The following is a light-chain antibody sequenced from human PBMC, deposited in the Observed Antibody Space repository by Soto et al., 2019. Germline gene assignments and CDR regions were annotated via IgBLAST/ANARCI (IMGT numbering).Light chain of an antibody. CDR1: QGISRY. V-gene: IGKV1-9*01. CDR2: AAS. CDR3: QHLNTYPVT. J-gene: IGKJ4*01. Sequence: IPLTQSPSSLSASVGDSVTITCRASQGISRYLSWYQQKPGRAPQLLISAASTLQRGVPSRFSGSGAGTHFTLVISSLPPEDFANYYCQHLNTYPVTFGGGTKVEIK.